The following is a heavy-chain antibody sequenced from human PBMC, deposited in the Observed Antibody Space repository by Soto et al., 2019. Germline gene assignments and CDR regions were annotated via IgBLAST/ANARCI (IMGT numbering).Heavy chain of an antibody. CDR1: GFTVSSYY. D-gene: IGHD2-2*01. Sequence: GGSLRLSCAASGFTVSSYYMSWVRQAPGKGLEWVSVIYSAGSADFADSVKGRFTISRDNSKNTLYLQMSSLRAEDTAVYYCARVPSSRYHYFADWGQGTLVTVSS. J-gene: IGHJ4*02. CDR2: IYSAGSA. CDR3: ARVPSSRYHYFAD. V-gene: IGHV3-66*01.